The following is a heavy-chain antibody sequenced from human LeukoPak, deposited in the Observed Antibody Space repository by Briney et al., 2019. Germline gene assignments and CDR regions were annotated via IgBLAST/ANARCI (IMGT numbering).Heavy chain of an antibody. D-gene: IGHD3-3*01. J-gene: IGHJ4*02. CDR1: GASYNAYH. CDR3: AVGITILGVAASFDS. V-gene: IGHV4-34*01. Sequence: SETLSLTCAVYGASYNAYHWSWIRQPPGKGLEWIGDIDHRGTATYNPSLKSRLTISADASKNQFSLKLNSVTDADTAVYYCAVGITILGVAASFDSWGQGNLVIVSS. CDR2: IDHRGTA.